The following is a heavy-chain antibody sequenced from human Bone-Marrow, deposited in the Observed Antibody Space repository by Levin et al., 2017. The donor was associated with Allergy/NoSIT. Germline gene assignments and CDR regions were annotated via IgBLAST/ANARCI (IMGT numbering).Heavy chain of an antibody. D-gene: IGHD3-3*01. V-gene: IGHV1-69*13. CDR3: ARELITIFGVVINYYYYGMDV. Sequence: SVKVSCKASGGTFSSYAISWVRQAPGQGLEWMGGIIPIFGTANYAQKFQGRVTITADESTSTAYMELSSLRSEDTAVYYCARELITIFGVVINYYYYGMDVWGQGTTVTVSS. CDR2: IIPIFGTA. J-gene: IGHJ6*02. CDR1: GGTFSSYA.